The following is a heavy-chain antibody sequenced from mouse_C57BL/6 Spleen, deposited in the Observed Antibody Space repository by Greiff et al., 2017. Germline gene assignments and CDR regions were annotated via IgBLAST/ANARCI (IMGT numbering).Heavy chain of an antibody. Sequence: EVKLEESGPGLVKPSQSLSLTCSVSGYSITSGYFWNWIRQFPGNQLEWMAYISYDGSNNYNPSLKNRISITRDTSKNQFFLKLNSVTTEDTATYYCARSNYDYYFDYWGQGTTLTVSS. J-gene: IGHJ2*01. CDR3: ARSNYDYYFDY. CDR2: ISYDGSN. V-gene: IGHV3-6*01. CDR1: GYSITSGYF. D-gene: IGHD2-4*01.